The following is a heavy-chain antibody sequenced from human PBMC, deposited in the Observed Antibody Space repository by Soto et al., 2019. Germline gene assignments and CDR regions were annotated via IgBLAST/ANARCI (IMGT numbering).Heavy chain of an antibody. Sequence: QVQLVQSGAEVKKPGSSVKVSCKASGGTFSSYTISWVRQAPGQGLEGMGRIIPILGIANYAQKFQGRVTITADKSTSTAYMELSSLRSEDTAVYYCARDRGSSSKGFDYWGQGTLVPVSS. V-gene: IGHV1-69*08. D-gene: IGHD6-13*01. CDR2: IIPILGIA. CDR1: GGTFSSYT. J-gene: IGHJ4*02. CDR3: ARDRGSSSKGFDY.